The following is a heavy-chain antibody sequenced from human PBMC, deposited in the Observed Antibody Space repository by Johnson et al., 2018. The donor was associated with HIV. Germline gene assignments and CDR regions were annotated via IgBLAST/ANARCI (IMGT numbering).Heavy chain of an antibody. CDR3: ARGDSSGWYRYAFDI. CDR2: IGTAGDT. J-gene: IGHJ3*02. D-gene: IGHD6-19*01. CDR1: GFTFSSYD. Sequence: VQLVESGGGVVQPGRSLRLSCAAYGFTFSSYDMHWVRQATGKGLEWVSAIGTAGDTYYPGSVKGRFTISRDNAKNSLFLQMNSLRVEDTAMYYCARGDSSGWYRYAFDIWGQGTMVTVSS. V-gene: IGHV3-13*01.